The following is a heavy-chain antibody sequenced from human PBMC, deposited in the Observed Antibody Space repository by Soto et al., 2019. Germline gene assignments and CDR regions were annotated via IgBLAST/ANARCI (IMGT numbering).Heavy chain of an antibody. V-gene: IGHV4-39*01. Sequence: QLQLQESGPGLVKPSETLSLTCTVSGGSISSSSYYWGWIRQPPGKGLEWIGSIYYSGSTYYNPSLKSRVTISVDTSKNQFSLELSSVTAADTAVYYCARHAGDIVVVTAHNWFDPWGQGTLVTVSS. J-gene: IGHJ5*02. D-gene: IGHD2-21*02. CDR1: GGSISSSSYY. CDR2: IYYSGST. CDR3: ARHAGDIVVVTAHNWFDP.